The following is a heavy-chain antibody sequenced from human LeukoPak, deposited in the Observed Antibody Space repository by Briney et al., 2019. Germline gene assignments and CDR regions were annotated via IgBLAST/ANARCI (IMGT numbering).Heavy chain of an antibody. V-gene: IGHV1-46*01. CDR3: AREERYYYYMDV. D-gene: IGHD1-26*01. CDR1: GYTFTSYH. CDR2: INPSGGTT. Sequence: ASVKVSCKASGYTFTSYHMHWVRQAPGQGLEWMGIINPSGGTTNYAQKFRGRVTMTRDMSTSTVYMELSSLRSEDTAVYYCAREERYYYYMDVWGKGTTVTISS. J-gene: IGHJ6*03.